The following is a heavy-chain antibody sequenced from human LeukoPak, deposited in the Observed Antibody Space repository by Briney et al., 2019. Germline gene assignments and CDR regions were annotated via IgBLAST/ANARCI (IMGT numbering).Heavy chain of an antibody. Sequence: PGESLKISCKGSGYSFTSYWIGWVRQMPGKGLEWMGIIYPGDSDTRYSPSFQGQVTISADKSISTAYLHWTSLKASDTALYYCARLSKGDYYGSGRYLDYRGQGALVTVSS. V-gene: IGHV5-51*01. CDR1: GYSFTSYW. CDR3: ARLSKGDYYGSGRYLDY. D-gene: IGHD3-10*01. CDR2: IYPGDSDT. J-gene: IGHJ4*02.